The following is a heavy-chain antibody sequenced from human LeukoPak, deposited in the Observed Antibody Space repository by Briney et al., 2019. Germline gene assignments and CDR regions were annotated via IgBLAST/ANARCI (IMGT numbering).Heavy chain of an antibody. CDR1: GYTFSSYY. J-gene: IGHJ6*03. V-gene: IGHV1-46*01. CDR2: INPRVGST. Sequence: ASVKVSCKASGYTFSSYYMHWVRQAPGQGLEWMGIINPRVGSTSYAQKFQGRVTMTRDTSTSTVYMELSSLRSEDTAVYYCARDGSDCSSTSCYYYYYMDVWGKGTTVTVSS. D-gene: IGHD2-2*01. CDR3: ARDGSDCSSTSCYYYYYMDV.